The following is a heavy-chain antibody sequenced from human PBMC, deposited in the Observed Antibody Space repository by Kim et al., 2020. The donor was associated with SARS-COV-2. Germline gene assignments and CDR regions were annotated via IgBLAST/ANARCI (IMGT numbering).Heavy chain of an antibody. V-gene: IGHV4-34*01. CDR3: ASGQRRSGLPSTYYYYYGMDV. CDR1: GGSFSGYY. Sequence: SETLSLTCAVYGGSFSGYYWSWIRQPPGKGLEWIGEINHSGSTNYNPSLKSRVTISVDTSKNQFSLKLSSVTAADTAVYYCASGQRRSGLPSTYYYYYGMDVWGQGTTVTVSS. D-gene: IGHD5-18*01. CDR2: INHSGST. J-gene: IGHJ6*02.